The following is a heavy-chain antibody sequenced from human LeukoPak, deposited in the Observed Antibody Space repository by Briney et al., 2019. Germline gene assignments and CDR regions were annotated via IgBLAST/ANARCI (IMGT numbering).Heavy chain of an antibody. CDR1: GFTFSSYA. D-gene: IGHD3-10*01. CDR3: ARDMQGLVRGVIYY. CDR2: ISYDGSNK. Sequence: GGSLRLSCAASGFTFSSYAMHWVRQAPGKGLEWVAVISYDGSNKYCADSVKGRFTISRDNSKNTLYLQMNSLRAEDTAVYYCARDMQGLVRGVIYYWGQGTLVTVSS. J-gene: IGHJ4*02. V-gene: IGHV3-30*04.